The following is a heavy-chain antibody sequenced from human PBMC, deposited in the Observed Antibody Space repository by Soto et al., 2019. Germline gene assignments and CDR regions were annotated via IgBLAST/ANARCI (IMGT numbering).Heavy chain of an antibody. CDR3: ARVDTAGGSDYYYYGMDV. J-gene: IGHJ6*02. V-gene: IGHV3-30-3*01. CDR2: ISYDGSNK. CDR1: GFTFSSYA. Sequence: PGGSLRLSCAASGFTFSSYAMHWVRQAPGKGLEWVAVISYDGSNKYYADSVKGRFTISRDNSKNTLYLQMNSLRAGDTAVYYCARVDTAGGSDYYYYGMDVWGQGTTVTVSS.